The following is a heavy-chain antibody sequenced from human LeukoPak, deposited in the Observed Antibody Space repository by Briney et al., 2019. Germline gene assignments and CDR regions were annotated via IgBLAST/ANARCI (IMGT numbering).Heavy chain of an antibody. CDR1: GYTFTSYD. Sequence: ASVKVSCKASGYTFTSYDINWVRQATGQGLEWMGWMNPNSGNTGYAQKFQGRVTMTRNTSISTAYMELSSLRSEDTAVYYCARGYYGSGSPDLEIDYWGQGTLVTVSS. V-gene: IGHV1-8*01. CDR2: MNPNSGNT. CDR3: ARGYYGSGSPDLEIDY. J-gene: IGHJ4*02. D-gene: IGHD3-10*01.